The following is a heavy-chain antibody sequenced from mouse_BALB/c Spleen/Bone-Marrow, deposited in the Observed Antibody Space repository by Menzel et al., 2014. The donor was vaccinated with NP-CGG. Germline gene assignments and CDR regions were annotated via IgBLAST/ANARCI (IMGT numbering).Heavy chain of an antibody. V-gene: IGHV1S81*02. CDR3: ARYDGPAWFAY. Sequence: VQLQQSGAELVKPGASVKLSCKASGHTFTSYWIHWVKQRPGQGLEWIGENNPSNGRTNYNEKFKSKATLTVDKSSSTAYMQLSSLTSEDSAVYYCARYDGPAWFAYWGQGTLVTVSA. CDR1: GHTFTSYW. J-gene: IGHJ3*01. D-gene: IGHD2-3*01. CDR2: NNPSNGRT.